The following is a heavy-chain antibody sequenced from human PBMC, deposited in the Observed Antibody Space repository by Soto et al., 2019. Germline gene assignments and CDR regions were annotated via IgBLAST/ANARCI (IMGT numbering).Heavy chain of an antibody. CDR3: ARVQYSASRFDD. CDR2: INSDGSST. D-gene: IGHD6-6*01. V-gene: IGHV3-74*01. Sequence: GGSLRLSCAASGFTFSSFWMHWVRQAPGKGLVWVSRINSDGSSTAYADSVKGRFTISRDNAKNTLYLQMNSLRADDTAVYYCARVQYSASRFDDWGQGTLVTVSS. J-gene: IGHJ5*02. CDR1: GFTFSSFW.